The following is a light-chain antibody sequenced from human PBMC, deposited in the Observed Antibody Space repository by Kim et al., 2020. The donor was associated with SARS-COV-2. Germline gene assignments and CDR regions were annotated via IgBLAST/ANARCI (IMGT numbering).Light chain of an antibody. CDR1: QSVRSN. J-gene: IGKJ5*01. V-gene: IGKV3-15*01. Sequence: VAPGERAALSCKASQSVRSNLAWYQQKLGQAPRLLLYGASTRATDIPARFSGSGSGTEFTLTISSLQSEDFAVYYCQQYHSRPITFGQGTRLEIK. CDR2: GAS. CDR3: QQYHSRPIT.